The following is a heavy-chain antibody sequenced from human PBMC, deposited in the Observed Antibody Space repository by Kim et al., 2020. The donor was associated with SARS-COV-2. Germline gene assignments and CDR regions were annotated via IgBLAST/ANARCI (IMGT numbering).Heavy chain of an antibody. CDR3: ARGLTMIDNWFDP. Sequence: ASVKVSCKASGYSFSSYGVSWVRQAPGQGLEWMGWSSAYNGNTHYARKLQGRVTMTTDTSTSTAYMELRSLRSDDTAIYYCARGLTMIDNWFDPWAQGTL. D-gene: IGHD3-22*01. CDR2: SSAYNGNT. J-gene: IGHJ5*02. CDR1: GYSFSSYG. V-gene: IGHV1-18*01.